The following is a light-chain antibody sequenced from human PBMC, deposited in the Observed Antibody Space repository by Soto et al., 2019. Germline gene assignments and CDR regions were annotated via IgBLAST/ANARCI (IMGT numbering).Light chain of an antibody. CDR3: HQYHTNPKT. CDR1: QSVLDNSTNKSY. CDR2: WAS. V-gene: IGKV4-1*01. J-gene: IGKJ2*01. Sequence: VLTQSPSSLAVSLGERATVNCRSSQSVLDNSTNKSYLAWSQKKPGHPPKLLVHWASVREAGVPDRFSGGGSGTDFTLTIRSLKAADVAVYSCHQYHTNPKTSGQETQLEIK.